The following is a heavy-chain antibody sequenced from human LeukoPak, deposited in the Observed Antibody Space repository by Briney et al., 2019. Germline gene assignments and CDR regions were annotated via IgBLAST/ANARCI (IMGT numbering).Heavy chain of an antibody. CDR3: ARDKYGGNSNAFDI. D-gene: IGHD4-23*01. CDR2: IGTDGSGT. J-gene: IGHJ3*02. V-gene: IGHV3-74*01. CDR1: GFTFSSYW. Sequence: GGSLRLSCAAPGFTFSSYWMHWVRQVPGKGLVWVARIGTDGSGTTYADYVQGRFTISRDNAKNTLFLQMNSLRAEDTAVYYCARDKYGGNSNAFDIWGQGTLVTVSS.